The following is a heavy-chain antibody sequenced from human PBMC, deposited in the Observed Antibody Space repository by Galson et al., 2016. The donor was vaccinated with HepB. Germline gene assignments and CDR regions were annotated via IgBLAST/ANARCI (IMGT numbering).Heavy chain of an antibody. Sequence: SLRLSCAASGFTFSSYWMRWVRQAPGKGLECVANIKTDGSEKYYVDSVKGRFTISRDNATNSLYLQMNSLRAEDTALYFCASAVRGYSVDIWGQGTMVTVSS. V-gene: IGHV3-7*01. J-gene: IGHJ3*02. D-gene: IGHD5-18*01. CDR2: IKTDGSEK. CDR1: GFTFSSYW. CDR3: ASAVRGYSVDI.